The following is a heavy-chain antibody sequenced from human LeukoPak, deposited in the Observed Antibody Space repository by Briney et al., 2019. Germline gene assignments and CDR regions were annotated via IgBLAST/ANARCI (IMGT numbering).Heavy chain of an antibody. CDR2: IYYSGST. CDR1: GGSISSSSYY. CDR3: AREDPKGYCSSTSCEGGHAFDI. D-gene: IGHD2-2*01. J-gene: IGHJ3*02. V-gene: IGHV4-61*01. Sequence: SETLSLTCTVSGGSISSSSYYWGWIRQPPGKGLEWIGYIYYSGSTNYNPSLKSRVTISVDTSKSQFSLKLSSVTAADTAVYYCAREDPKGYCSSTSCEGGHAFDIWGQGTMVTVSS.